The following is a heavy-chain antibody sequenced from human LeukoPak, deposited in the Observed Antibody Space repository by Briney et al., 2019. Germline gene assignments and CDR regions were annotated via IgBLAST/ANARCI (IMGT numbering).Heavy chain of an antibody. D-gene: IGHD6-13*01. V-gene: IGHV3-53*05. Sequence: GGSLRLSCAASGFTVSSNYMSWVRQAPGKGLEWVSVLYSGGTTHYADSVKGRFTISRDNSKNTLYLQMNSLRAEDTAVYYCARDQDSSSWYAGFDYWGQGTLVTVSS. CDR3: ARDQDSSSWYAGFDY. J-gene: IGHJ4*02. CDR2: LYSGGTT. CDR1: GFTVSSNY.